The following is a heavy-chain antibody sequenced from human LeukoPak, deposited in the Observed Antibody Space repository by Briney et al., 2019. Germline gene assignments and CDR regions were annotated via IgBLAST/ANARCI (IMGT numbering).Heavy chain of an antibody. D-gene: IGHD1-26*01. V-gene: IGHV1-18*01. CDR3: ARVSNSGSYSWFDP. J-gene: IGHJ5*02. Sequence: ASVKVSCKASGYTFSSYGISWVRQAPGQGLEWMGWISAYNGNTNYAQKLQGRVTMTTDTSTSTAYMELRSLRSDDTAVYYCARVSNSGSYSWFDPWGQGTLVTASS. CDR1: GYTFSSYG. CDR2: ISAYNGNT.